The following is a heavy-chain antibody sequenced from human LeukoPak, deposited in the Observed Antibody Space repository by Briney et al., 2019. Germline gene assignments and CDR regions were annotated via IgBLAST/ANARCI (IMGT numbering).Heavy chain of an antibody. J-gene: IGHJ4*02. D-gene: IGHD5-18*01. CDR2: IYSSGST. V-gene: IGHV4-4*07. CDR1: GGSISSYY. Sequence: SETLSLTCTVSGGSISSYYWYWIRQPAGKGLEWIGRIYSSGSTDYNPSLKSRVTISVDTSKNQFSLKLSSVTAADTAVYYCARHMGLGYSYGYPYFDYWGQGTLVTVSS. CDR3: ARHMGLGYSYGYPYFDY.